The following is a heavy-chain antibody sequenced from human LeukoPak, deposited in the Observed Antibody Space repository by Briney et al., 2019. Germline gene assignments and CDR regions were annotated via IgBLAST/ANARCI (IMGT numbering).Heavy chain of an antibody. CDR3: AKSDCGGDCYLLDY. D-gene: IGHD2-21*02. CDR2: ISSGGDIT. Sequence: GGSLRLXCAASGFTVTSYAMSWVRQTPEKGLEWVSSISSGGDITHHADSVMGRFTISRDISKSTLYLQMNSLRVEDTAVYYCAKSDCGGDCYLLDYWGQGTLVTVSS. CDR1: GFTVTSYA. J-gene: IGHJ4*02. V-gene: IGHV3-23*01.